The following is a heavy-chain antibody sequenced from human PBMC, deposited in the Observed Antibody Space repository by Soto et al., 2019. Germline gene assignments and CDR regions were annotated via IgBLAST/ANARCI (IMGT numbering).Heavy chain of an antibody. D-gene: IGHD1-1*01. CDR2: IYSGGTT. CDR1: GFTFSTYS. V-gene: IGHV3-53*01. J-gene: IGHJ4*02. Sequence: GGSLRLSCAASGFTFSTYSMNWVRQAPGKGLEWVSIIYSGGTTYYADSVKGRFTISRDNSKNTLYLQMNSLRAEDTAVYYCLTAPVVWTYWGQGTLVTVSS. CDR3: LTAPVVWTY.